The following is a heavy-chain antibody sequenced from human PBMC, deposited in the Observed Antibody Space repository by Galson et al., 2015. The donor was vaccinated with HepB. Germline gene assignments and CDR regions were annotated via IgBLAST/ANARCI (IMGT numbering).Heavy chain of an antibody. D-gene: IGHD1-7*01. V-gene: IGHV1-18*01. CDR3: ARDSRLELHLNNYYSYGMDV. CDR2: VSGYDGSA. Sequence: SVKVSCKASGYDFNKYGLSWVRQAPGQGPEWMGWVSGYDGSANYAPKFQGRVTMTTQKSTGTAFMEMRSLRSDDTAVYYCARDSRLELHLNNYYSYGMDVWGQGTAVTVSS. J-gene: IGHJ6*02. CDR1: GYDFNKYG.